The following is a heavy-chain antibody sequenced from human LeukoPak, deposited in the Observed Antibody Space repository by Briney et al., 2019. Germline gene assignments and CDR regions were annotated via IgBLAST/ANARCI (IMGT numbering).Heavy chain of an antibody. J-gene: IGHJ5*02. D-gene: IGHD4-17*01. CDR3: ARERDDYGDPNWFDP. CDR1: GGSFSGYY. V-gene: IGHV3-33*08. Sequence: LSLTCAVYGGSFSGYYWSWIRQPPGKGLEWVAVIWYDGSNKYYADSVKGRFTISRDNSKNTLYLQMNSLRAEDTAVYYCARERDDYGDPNWFDPWGQGTLVTVSS. CDR2: IWYDGSNK.